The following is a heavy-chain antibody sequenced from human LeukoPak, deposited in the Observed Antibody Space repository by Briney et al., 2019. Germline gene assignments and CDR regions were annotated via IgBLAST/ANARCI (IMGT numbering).Heavy chain of an antibody. Sequence: GASLKISCKGSGSNFTGYWIGWVRQVPGKGLEGMGIIYPGDSATRYSPSFQGQVTISADRSISTAYLQWSSLKASDTAIYYCARVRDTSGYFDYGYWGQGTLVTVSS. V-gene: IGHV5-51*01. J-gene: IGHJ4*02. D-gene: IGHD3-22*01. CDR2: IYPGDSAT. CDR1: GSNFTGYW. CDR3: ARVRDTSGYFDYGY.